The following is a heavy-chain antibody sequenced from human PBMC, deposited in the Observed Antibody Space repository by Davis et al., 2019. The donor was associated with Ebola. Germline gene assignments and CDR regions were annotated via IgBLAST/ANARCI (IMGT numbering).Heavy chain of an antibody. CDR2: TYWDDDK. CDR1: GFSLSTRGVG. V-gene: IGHV2-5*02. Sequence: SGPTLVKPTQTLTLTCTFSGFSLSTRGVGVGWIRQPPGKALEWLALTYWDDDKRYSPSLRSRLTITTDTSKNQVVLALTNMDAADTATYYSAHVFKWYFDIWGRGTLVTVSS. J-gene: IGHJ2*01. CDR3: AHVFKWYFDI.